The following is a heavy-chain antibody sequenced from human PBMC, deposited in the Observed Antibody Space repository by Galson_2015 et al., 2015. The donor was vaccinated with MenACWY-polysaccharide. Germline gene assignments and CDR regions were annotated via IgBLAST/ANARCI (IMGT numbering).Heavy chain of an antibody. CDR2: ISDSGSST. V-gene: IGHV3-23*01. Sequence: RRLSCADSGFGFSSRAMTWVRQAPGPGPEWVSDISDSGSSTSYADSVKGRFTIARDNSKNMLYLQMNSLRAEDTDVYYCATVRGYLDYWGQGTLVTVSS. CDR3: ATVRGYLDY. J-gene: IGHJ4*02. CDR1: GFGFSSRA. D-gene: IGHD3-10*02.